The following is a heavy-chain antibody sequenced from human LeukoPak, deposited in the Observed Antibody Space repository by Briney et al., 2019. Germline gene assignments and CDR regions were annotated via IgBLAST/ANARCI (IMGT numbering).Heavy chain of an antibody. D-gene: IGHD6-13*01. Sequence: GGSLRRSCAASGFTFDDYAMHWVRQAPGKGLEWVSGISWNSGSIGYADSVKGRFTISRDNAKNSLYLQMNSLRAEDTALYYCAKAKTAAAGDFDYWGQGTLVTVSS. CDR2: ISWNSGSI. V-gene: IGHV3-9*01. CDR3: AKAKTAAAGDFDY. J-gene: IGHJ4*02. CDR1: GFTFDDYA.